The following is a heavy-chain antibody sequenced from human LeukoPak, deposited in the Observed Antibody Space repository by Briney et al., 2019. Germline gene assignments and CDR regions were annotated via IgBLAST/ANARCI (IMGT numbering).Heavy chain of an antibody. CDR1: GFTFSSYS. V-gene: IGHV3-48*04. D-gene: IGHD3-3*01. CDR3: AIGNSGYYFH. CDR2: ISSSSSTI. J-gene: IGHJ4*02. Sequence: PPGGSLRLSCAASGFTFSSYSMNWVRQAPGKGLEWVSYISSSSSTIYYADSVKGRFTISRDNAKNSLYLQMNSLRAEDTAVYYCAIGNSGYYFHWGQGTLVTVSS.